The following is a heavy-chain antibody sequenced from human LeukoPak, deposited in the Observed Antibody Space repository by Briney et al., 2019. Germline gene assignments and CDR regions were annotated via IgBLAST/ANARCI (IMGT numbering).Heavy chain of an antibody. CDR2: INHSEST. J-gene: IGHJ4*02. D-gene: IGHD5-18*01. CDR1: GGSFSGYY. CDR3: ARRIQLWPYFDF. Sequence: PSETLSLTCAVYGGSFSGYYWSWIRQPPGKGLEWIGEINHSESTNYNPSLKSRVTISVDTSKNQFSLKLSSVTAADTAVYYCARRIQLWPYFDFRGQGTLVTVSS. V-gene: IGHV4-34*01.